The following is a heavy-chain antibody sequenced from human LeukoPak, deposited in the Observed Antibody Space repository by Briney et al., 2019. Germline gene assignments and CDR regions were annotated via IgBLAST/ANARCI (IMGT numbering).Heavy chain of an antibody. V-gene: IGHV3-9*01. CDR2: ISWNRGHI. J-gene: IGHJ4*02. CDR3: VGSRGWWVFDY. Sequence: GGSLRLSCAASGFTFDDFAMHWVRQAPGKGLEWVSGISWNRGHIAYADSVKGRFTISRDNAKNTLYLQMNSLRAQDTALYYRVGSRGWWVFDYWGQGTLVTVSS. CDR1: GFTFDDFA. D-gene: IGHD6-19*01.